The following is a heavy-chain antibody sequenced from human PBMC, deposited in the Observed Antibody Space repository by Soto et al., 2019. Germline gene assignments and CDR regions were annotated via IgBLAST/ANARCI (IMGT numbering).Heavy chain of an antibody. D-gene: IGHD3-10*01. CDR2: IYYSGST. J-gene: IGHJ4*02. CDR1: GGSISSGGYY. CDR3: ARAQRAAYGSGSYWLLDY. Sequence: SETLSLTCTVSGGSISSGGYYWSWIRQHPGKGLEWIGYIYYSGSTYYNPSLKSRVTISVDTSKNQFSLKLSSVTAADTAVYYCARAQRAAYGSGSYWLLDYWGQGTLVTVSS. V-gene: IGHV4-31*03.